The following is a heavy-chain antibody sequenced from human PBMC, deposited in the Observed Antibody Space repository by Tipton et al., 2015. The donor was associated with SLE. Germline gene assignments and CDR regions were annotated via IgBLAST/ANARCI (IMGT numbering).Heavy chain of an antibody. CDR3: ARDNLRGFERGFDI. CDR2: IYNTGST. D-gene: IGHD1-1*01. J-gene: IGHJ3*02. V-gene: IGHV4-59*01. Sequence: TLSLTCTVSGGSLNNYYWSWFRQSPGKGLEWIGFIYNTGSTNFNPSLKSRLTMSVDTAKNQFSLMLISVTAADTAVYYCARDNLRGFERGFDIWGQGTMVTVSS. CDR1: GGSLNNYY.